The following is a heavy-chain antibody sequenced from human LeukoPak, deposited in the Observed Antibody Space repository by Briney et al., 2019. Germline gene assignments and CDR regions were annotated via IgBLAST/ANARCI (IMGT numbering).Heavy chain of an antibody. D-gene: IGHD3-10*01. CDR3: AREVRFYYGSGSQFYFDY. CDR1: GFTFDDYG. Sequence: PGGSLRLSCAASGFTFDDYGMSWVRQAPGKGLEWVSVIYSGGSTYYADSVKGRFTISRDNSKNTLYLQMNSLRAEDTAVYYCAREVRFYYGSGSQFYFDYWGQGTLVTVSS. V-gene: IGHV3-53*01. J-gene: IGHJ4*02. CDR2: IYSGGST.